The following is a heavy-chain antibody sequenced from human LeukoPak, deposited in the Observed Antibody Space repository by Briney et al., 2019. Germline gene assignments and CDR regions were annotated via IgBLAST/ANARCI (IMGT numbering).Heavy chain of an antibody. CDR1: GGSISSGGYY. D-gene: IGHD2-15*01. J-gene: IGHJ4*02. Sequence: SETLSLTCTVSGGSISSGGYYWSWLRQHPGTGLEWIGYIYYSGSTYYNPSLKSRVTISVDTSKNQFSLKLSSVTAADTAVYYCARGLGYCSGGSCSPGGYFDYWGQGTLVTVSS. CDR3: ARGLGYCSGGSCSPGGYFDY. CDR2: IYYSGST. V-gene: IGHV4-31*03.